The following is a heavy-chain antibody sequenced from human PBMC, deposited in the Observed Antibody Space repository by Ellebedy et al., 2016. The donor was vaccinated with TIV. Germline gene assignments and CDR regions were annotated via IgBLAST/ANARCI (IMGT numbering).Heavy chain of an antibody. CDR3: VKEKVTVAGTGYVDY. V-gene: IGHV3-48*04. CDR1: GFTFSMYS. J-gene: IGHJ4*02. CDR2: ISSASSTI. D-gene: IGHD6-19*01. Sequence: GGSLRLSCAASGFTFSMYSMNWVRQAPGKGLEWVSYISSASSTIYYAGSVRGRFTVSRDNAKDSLYLQMNSLRAEDAAVYYCVKEKVTVAGTGYVDYWGLGTLVTVSS.